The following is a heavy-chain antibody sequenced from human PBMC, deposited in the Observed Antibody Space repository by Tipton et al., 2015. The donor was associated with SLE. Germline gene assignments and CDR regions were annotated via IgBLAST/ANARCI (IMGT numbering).Heavy chain of an antibody. CDR1: GGSISSGGYY. Sequence: TLSLTCTVSGGSISSGGYYWSWIRQHPGKGLEWIGYIYYSGSTYYNPSLKSRVTISVDTSRNQFSLKLSSVTAADTAVYYCARGGSGWGYFDYWGQGTLVTVSS. CDR2: IYYSGST. CDR3: ARGGSGWGYFDY. D-gene: IGHD6-19*01. V-gene: IGHV4-31*03. J-gene: IGHJ4*02.